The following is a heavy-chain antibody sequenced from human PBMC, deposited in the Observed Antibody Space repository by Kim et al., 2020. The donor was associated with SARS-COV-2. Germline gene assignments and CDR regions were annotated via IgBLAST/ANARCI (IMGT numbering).Heavy chain of an antibody. CDR2: MYISGTT. CDR1: GASISSNY. V-gene: IGHV4-4*07. Sequence: SETLSLTCTVSGASISSNYWTWIRQPAGKGLELIGRMYISGTTNYNPSLKGRVTISLDTSKNQFSLKLTSVTAADTAVYYCARVATSPRRPIDYWGQGILVTVSS. J-gene: IGHJ4*02. CDR3: ARVATSPRRPIDY.